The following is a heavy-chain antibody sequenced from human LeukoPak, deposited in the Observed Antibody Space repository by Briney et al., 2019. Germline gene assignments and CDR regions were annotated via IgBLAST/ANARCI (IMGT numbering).Heavy chain of an antibody. CDR2: IYYSGST. CDR1: GGSISSSSYY. J-gene: IGHJ4*02. CDR3: ASYTAVAGTPFDY. V-gene: IGHV4-39*01. Sequence: SETPSLTCTVSGGSISSSSYYWGWIRQPPGKGLEWIGSIYYSGSTYYNPSLKSRVTISVDTSKNQFSLKLSSVTAADTAVYYCASYTAVAGTPFDYWGQGTLVTVSS. D-gene: IGHD6-19*01.